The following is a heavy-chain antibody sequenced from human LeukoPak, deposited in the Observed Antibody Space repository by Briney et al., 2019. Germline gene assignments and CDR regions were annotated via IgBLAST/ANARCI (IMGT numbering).Heavy chain of an antibody. D-gene: IGHD2-21*02. CDR2: IYPGDSDT. CDR1: GYSFTSYW. J-gene: IGHJ3*02. CDR3: ARPNCGGDCYPVNDAFDI. V-gene: IGHV5-51*01. Sequence: GESLKISCKGSGYSFTSYWIGWVRQVPGKGLEWMGIIYPGDSDTRYSPSFQGQVTISADKSISTAYLQWSSLKASDTAMYYCARPNCGGDCYPVNDAFDIWGRGTMVTVSS.